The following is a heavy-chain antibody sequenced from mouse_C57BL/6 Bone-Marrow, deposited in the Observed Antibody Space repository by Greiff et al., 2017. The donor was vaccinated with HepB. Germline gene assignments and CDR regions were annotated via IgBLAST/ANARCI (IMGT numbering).Heavy chain of an antibody. CDR1: DSEVFPIAY. V-gene: IGHV15-2*01. D-gene: IGHD1-1*01. Sequence: QVQLQQSGSELRSPGSSVKLSCKDFDSEVFPIAYMRWVRQRPGHGVEGIGGILPSIGRTIYGVKFEDKATLDADTLSNTAYLELNSLTSEDSAFYYCARLFYYGSMAYWGQGTLVTVSA. CDR3: ARLFYYGSMAY. J-gene: IGHJ3*01. CDR2: ILPSIGRT.